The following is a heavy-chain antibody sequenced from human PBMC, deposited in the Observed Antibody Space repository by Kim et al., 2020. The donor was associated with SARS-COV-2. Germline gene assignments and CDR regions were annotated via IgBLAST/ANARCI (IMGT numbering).Heavy chain of an antibody. CDR2: VYYTGSA. V-gene: IGHV4-59*13. CDR3: ARVSGSCIDS. CDR1: LGSIGSYY. J-gene: IGHJ4*02. D-gene: IGHD1-26*01. Sequence: SETLSLTCSVSLGSIGSYYWTWIRQPPGKTLEWMGYVYYTGSADYNPSLNSRVTISVDTSKNQFSLKLRSVTAVDTAVYYCARVSGSCIDSWGQGTLVSVSS.